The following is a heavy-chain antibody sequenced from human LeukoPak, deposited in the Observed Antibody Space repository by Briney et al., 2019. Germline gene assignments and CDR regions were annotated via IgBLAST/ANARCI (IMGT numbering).Heavy chain of an antibody. Sequence: GGSLRLSCAASGFTFSSYAMHWVRQAPGKGLEWVAVISYDGSNKYYADSVKGRFAISRDNSKNTLYLQMNSLRAEDTAVYYCAKAYSASRAYYFDYWGQGTLVTVSS. V-gene: IGHV3-30*09. CDR1: GFTFSSYA. J-gene: IGHJ4*02. D-gene: IGHD1-26*01. CDR2: ISYDGSNK. CDR3: AKAYSASRAYYFDY.